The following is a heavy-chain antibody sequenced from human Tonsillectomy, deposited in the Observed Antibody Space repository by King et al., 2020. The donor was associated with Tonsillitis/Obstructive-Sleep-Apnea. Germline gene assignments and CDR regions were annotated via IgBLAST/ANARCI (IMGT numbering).Heavy chain of an antibody. CDR3: ARSRGSGSYFDY. V-gene: IGHV4-59*01. Sequence: VQLQESGPTLVKPSETLSLTCTVSGGSISTYYWSWVRQPPERGLEWIGYIYYSGSTGYNPSLKSRVTMSLDTSNNQFSLKLTSVTAGDTAVYYCARSRGSGSYFDYWGQGTLVTVSS. CDR2: IYYSGST. D-gene: IGHD3-10*01. CDR1: GGSISTYY. J-gene: IGHJ4*02.